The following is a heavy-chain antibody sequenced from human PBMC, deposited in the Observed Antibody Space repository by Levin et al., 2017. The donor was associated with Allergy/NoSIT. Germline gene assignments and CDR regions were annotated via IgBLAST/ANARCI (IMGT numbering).Heavy chain of an antibody. Sequence: PSETLSLTCTVSGGSISSSSYYWGWIRQPPGKGLEWIGSIYYSGSTYYNPSLKSRVTISVDTSKNQFSLKLSSVTAADTAVYYCARPRRIAARPGWFDPWGQGTLVTVSS. V-gene: IGHV4-39*01. J-gene: IGHJ5*02. CDR2: IYYSGST. D-gene: IGHD6-6*01. CDR3: ARPRRIAARPGWFDP. CDR1: GGSISSSSYY.